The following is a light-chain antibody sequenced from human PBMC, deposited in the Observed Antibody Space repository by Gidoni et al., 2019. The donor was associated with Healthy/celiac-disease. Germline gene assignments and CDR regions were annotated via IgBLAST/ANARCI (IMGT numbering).Light chain of an antibody. J-gene: IGKJ2*01. V-gene: IGKV1-5*03. CDR1: QSISSW. CDR2: KAS. CDR3: QQYNSYSYT. Sequence: DTPMTQSPSTLSASVGDRVTISCRASQSISSWLAWYQQKPGKAPKLLIYKASSLESGVPSRFSGSGSGTEFTLTISSLQPDDFATYYCQQYNSYSYTFGHGTKLDIK.